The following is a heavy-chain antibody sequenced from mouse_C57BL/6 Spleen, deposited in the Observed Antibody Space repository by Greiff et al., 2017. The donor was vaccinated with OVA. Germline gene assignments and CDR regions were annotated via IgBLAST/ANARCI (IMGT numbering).Heavy chain of an antibody. D-gene: IGHD4-1*01. V-gene: IGHV5-4*01. CDR1: GFTFSSYA. J-gene: IGHJ2*01. CDR2: ISDGGSYT. CDR3: ARANWDPYFDY. Sequence: EAHLVESGGGLVKPGGSLKLSCAASGFTFSSYAMSWVRQTPEKRLEWVATISDGGSYTYYPDNVKGRFTISRDNAKNNLYLQMSHLKSEDTAMYYCARANWDPYFDYWGQGTTLTVSS.